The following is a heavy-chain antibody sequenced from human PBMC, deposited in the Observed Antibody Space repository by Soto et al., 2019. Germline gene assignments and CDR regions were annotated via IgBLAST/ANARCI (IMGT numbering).Heavy chain of an antibody. J-gene: IGHJ4*02. CDR3: ARVPLYSSSPNVDY. CDR2: ISSDENDK. Sequence: GGSLRLSCAASGFTFSQYGMHWVRQSPGKGLEWVAVISSDENDKNFADSVKGRFTISRDNFRNRLYLQMNSLRAQDTAVYYCARVPLYSSSPNVDYWGQGTLVTVSS. V-gene: IGHV3-30*03. CDR1: GFTFSQYG. D-gene: IGHD6-6*01.